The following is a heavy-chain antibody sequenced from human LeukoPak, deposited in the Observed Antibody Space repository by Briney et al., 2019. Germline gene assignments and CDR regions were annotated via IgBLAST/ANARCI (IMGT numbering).Heavy chain of an antibody. Sequence: PSETLSLTCTLSGGSISTYYWSWLRQPPGKGLEWIGYIYHSGSTNYNPSLKSRVTISVDTSKNQFSVKLSSVTAADKAVYYCAXXXRGXYLGYGSGSPFYWGQGTLVTVSS. CDR1: GGSISTYY. J-gene: IGHJ4*02. D-gene: IGHD3-10*01. V-gene: IGHV4-59*01. CDR3: AXXXRGXYLGYGSGSPFY. CDR2: IYHSGST.